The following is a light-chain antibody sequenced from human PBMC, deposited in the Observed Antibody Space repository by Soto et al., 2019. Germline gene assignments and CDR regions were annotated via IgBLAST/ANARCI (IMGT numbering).Light chain of an antibody. J-gene: IGKJ1*01. CDR2: KAS. Sequence: DIQMTQSPSTLSASVGDRVTITCRASQSINSCLAWYQQKSGKAPNLLIYKASSLETGVPARFSGSGSGTEFTLTISSLQTEDFAVYYCQQYNYYPWTFGQGTKVEIK. CDR3: QQYNYYPWT. V-gene: IGKV1-5*03. CDR1: QSINSC.